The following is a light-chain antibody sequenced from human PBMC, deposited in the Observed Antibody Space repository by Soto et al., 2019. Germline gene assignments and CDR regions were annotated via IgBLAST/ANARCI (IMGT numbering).Light chain of an antibody. CDR2: DVS. J-gene: IGLJ2*01. V-gene: IGLV2-14*01. CDR1: SSDVGGYNY. Sequence: QSVLTQPASVSGSTGQSITISCTGTSSDVGGYNYVSWYQQHPGKAPQLMIYDVSNRPSRVSKRFSGSKSGNTASLTISGRQAEDEADYYCSSYTSSSTRGVVFGGGTKVTVL. CDR3: SSYTSSSTRGVV.